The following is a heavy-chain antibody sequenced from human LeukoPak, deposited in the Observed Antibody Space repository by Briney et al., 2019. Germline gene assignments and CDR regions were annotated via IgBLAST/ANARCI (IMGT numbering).Heavy chain of an antibody. J-gene: IGHJ5*02. CDR3: ARGVLHYDSSGYYNWFDP. CDR2: IYNSGST. V-gene: IGHV4-30-4*07. D-gene: IGHD3-22*01. CDR1: GGSISSGGYS. Sequence: SETLSLTCAVSGGSISSGGYSYNWIRQPPGKGLEWIGYIYNSGSTSYNPSLKSRVTMSVDTSKNQFSLKLSFVTAADTAVYYCARGVLHYDSSGYYNWFDPWGQGTLVTVSS.